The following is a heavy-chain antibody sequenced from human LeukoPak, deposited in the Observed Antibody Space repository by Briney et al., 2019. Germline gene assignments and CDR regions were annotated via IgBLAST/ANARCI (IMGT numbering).Heavy chain of an antibody. J-gene: IGHJ5*02. CDR3: AACGYSYGFLWDNWFDP. D-gene: IGHD5-18*01. V-gene: IGHV1-69*13. Sequence: ASVKVSCKASGGTFSSYAISWVRQAPGQGLEWMGGIIPIFGTANYAQKFQGRVTITADESTSTAYMELSSLRSEDTAVYYCAACGYSYGFLWDNWFDPWGQGTLVTVSS. CDR2: IIPIFGTA. CDR1: GGTFSSYA.